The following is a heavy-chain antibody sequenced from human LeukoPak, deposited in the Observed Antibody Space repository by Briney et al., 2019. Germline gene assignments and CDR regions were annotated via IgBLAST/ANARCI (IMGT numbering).Heavy chain of an antibody. Sequence: GGSLRLSCTASGFTFDKYAMSWFRQAPGKGLEWVGFIRSKIYGGTTEYAASVKGRFTISRDDSKSIAYLQMTSLKSEDTAVYYCVRYSGDADYWGQGTLVTVSS. J-gene: IGHJ4*02. V-gene: IGHV3-49*03. CDR1: GFTFDKYA. D-gene: IGHD5-12*01. CDR3: VRYSGDADY. CDR2: IRSKIYGGTT.